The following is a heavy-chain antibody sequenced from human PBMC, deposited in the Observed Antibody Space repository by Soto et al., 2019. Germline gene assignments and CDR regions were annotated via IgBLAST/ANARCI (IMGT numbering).Heavy chain of an antibody. CDR2: INPSGGST. V-gene: IGHV1-46*01. D-gene: IGHD2-21*01. CDR3: ARDGDGYNSWAIHYLDN. J-gene: IGHJ4*02. Sequence: QVQLVQSGAEVKKPGASVKVSCKASGYTFSNYYMHWVRQAPGQGLEWMGIINPSGGSTTYAQKFQGRITWTRDPSTSTVYMELSSLRSEDTAVYYCARDGDGYNSWAIHYLDNWGQGTLVTVSS. CDR1: GYTFSNYY.